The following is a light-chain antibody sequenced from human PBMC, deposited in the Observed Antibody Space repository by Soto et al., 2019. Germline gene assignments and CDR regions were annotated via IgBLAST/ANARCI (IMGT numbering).Light chain of an antibody. V-gene: IGLV2-14*01. CDR3: SSYTSDSSYV. CDR2: AVS. J-gene: IGLJ1*01. Sequence: QSVLTQPASVSGSPGQSITSSCTGTCSDVGLYDYVSWYQQHPGKAPQLMIYAVSNRPSGVSNRFSASKSGNTASLFISGLQAEDEADYYCSSYTSDSSYVFGSGTKVTVL. CDR1: CSDVGLYDY.